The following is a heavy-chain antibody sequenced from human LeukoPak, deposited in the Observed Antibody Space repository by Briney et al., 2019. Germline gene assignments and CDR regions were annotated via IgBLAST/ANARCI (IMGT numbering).Heavy chain of an antibody. D-gene: IGHD3-22*01. V-gene: IGHV4-59*12. Sequence: SETLSLTCTVSGGSISSYYWSWIRQPPGKGLEWIGYIYYSGSTNYNPSLKSRVTISVDTSKNQISLRLSSVTAADTAVYYCGRDSRGPDSWGQGTLVTVSS. J-gene: IGHJ4*02. CDR3: GRDSRGPDS. CDR2: IYYSGST. CDR1: GGSISSYY.